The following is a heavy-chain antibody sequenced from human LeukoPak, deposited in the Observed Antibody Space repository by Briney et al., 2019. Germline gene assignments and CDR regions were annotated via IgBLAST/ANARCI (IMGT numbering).Heavy chain of an antibody. D-gene: IGHD2-15*01. J-gene: IGHJ4*02. CDR2: IKQDGSEK. CDR3: ARRGSGGWYVFDY. CDR1: GFTLSHYG. Sequence: GGSLRLSCAASGFTLSHYGMSWVRQAPGKGLEWVANIKQDGSEKYYVDSVKGRFTISRDNAKNSLYLQMNSLRAEDTAVYYCARRGSGGWYVFDYWGQGTLVTVSS. V-gene: IGHV3-7*01.